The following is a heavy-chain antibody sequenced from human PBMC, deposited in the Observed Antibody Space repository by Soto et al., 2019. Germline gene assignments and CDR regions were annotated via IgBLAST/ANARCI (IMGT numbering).Heavy chain of an antibody. J-gene: IGHJ4*02. CDR2: SIPVFGTA. V-gene: IGHV1-69*01. D-gene: IGHD6-13*01. Sequence: QVQLVQSGAEVKKPGSSVKLSCKTSGGTFRNYAINWVRQAPGQGLEWMGGSIPVFGTANYAQTVQGRFTITADESTSTAYMELSSLRSEATAVYYCAIPLPKQQLVRGAFDHWGQGTLVTVAS. CDR1: GGTFRNYA. CDR3: AIPLPKQQLVRGAFDH.